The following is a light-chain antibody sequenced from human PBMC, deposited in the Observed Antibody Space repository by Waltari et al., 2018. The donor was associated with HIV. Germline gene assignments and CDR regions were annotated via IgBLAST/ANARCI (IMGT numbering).Light chain of an antibody. Sequence: DIQVPQSPSSLSVSIGDRVTITCRATQDISSSLAWYQHKPGTPPKLLMYGASTLQSGVPSRFRGSGSGTDFTLTITSLQSEDIGIYYCQKYDRAPYTFGQGTRLEI. CDR1: QDISSS. J-gene: IGKJ2*01. CDR3: QKYDRAPYT. V-gene: IGKV1-27*01. CDR2: GAS.